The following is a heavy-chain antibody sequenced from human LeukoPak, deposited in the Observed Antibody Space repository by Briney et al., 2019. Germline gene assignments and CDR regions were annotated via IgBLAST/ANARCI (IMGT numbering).Heavy chain of an antibody. D-gene: IGHD2-2*01. CDR1: GGSISSGSYY. Sequence: SETLSLTCTVSGGSISSGSYYWSWIRQPAGKGLEWIGRIYTSGSTNYNPSLKSRVTISVDTSKNQFSLKLSSVTAADTAVYYCARVECSSTSCYFDYWGQRTLVTVSS. CDR3: ARVECSSTSCYFDY. V-gene: IGHV4-61*02. J-gene: IGHJ4*02. CDR2: IYTSGST.